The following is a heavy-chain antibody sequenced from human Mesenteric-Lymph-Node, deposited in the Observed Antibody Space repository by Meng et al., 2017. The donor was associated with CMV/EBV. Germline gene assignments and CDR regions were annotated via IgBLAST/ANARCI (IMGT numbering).Heavy chain of an antibody. Sequence: VSGGSVSSGSYYWSWIRQPPGEGLECIGYVHYSGNTNYDPSLRSRATISVDTSKNQFSLKLSSVTAADTAVYYCARSPGYPREFGYWGQGTLVTVSS. D-gene: IGHD3-10*01. V-gene: IGHV4-61*01. CDR2: VHYSGNT. J-gene: IGHJ4*02. CDR1: GGSVSSGSYY. CDR3: ARSPGYPREFGY.